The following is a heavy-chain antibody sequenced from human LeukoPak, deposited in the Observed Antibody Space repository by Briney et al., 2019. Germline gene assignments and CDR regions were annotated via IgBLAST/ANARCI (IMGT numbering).Heavy chain of an antibody. D-gene: IGHD5-18*01. CDR1: GGSFSGYY. CDR2: INHSGST. CDR3: ARGDKLWSRYYYGMDV. Sequence: PSETLSLTCAVYGGSFSGYYWSWIRQPPGKGLEWIGEINHSGSTNYNPSLKSRVTISVDTSKNQFSLKLSSVTAADTAVYYCARGDKLWSRYYYGMDVWGQGTTVTVSS. J-gene: IGHJ6*02. V-gene: IGHV4-34*01.